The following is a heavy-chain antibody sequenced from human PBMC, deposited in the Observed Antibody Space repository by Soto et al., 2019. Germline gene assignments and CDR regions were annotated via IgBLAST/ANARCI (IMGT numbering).Heavy chain of an antibody. CDR3: ARAHYNYGMDV. Sequence: EVHLVESGGGLVQPGGSLRLSCAASGFTFSNYEMNWVRQTPGKGLEWVSYISSSSSYIYYADSVKGRFTISRDNTKNSLYLQMNSLRAEDTAVYYCARAHYNYGMDVWGQGTTVTVSS. J-gene: IGHJ6*02. CDR1: GFTFSNYE. V-gene: IGHV3-48*03. D-gene: IGHD2-2*02. CDR2: ISSSSSYI.